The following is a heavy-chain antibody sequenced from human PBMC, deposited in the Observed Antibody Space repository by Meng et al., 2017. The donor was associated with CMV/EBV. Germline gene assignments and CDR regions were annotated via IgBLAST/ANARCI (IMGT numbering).Heavy chain of an antibody. V-gene: IGHV2-5*02. D-gene: IGHD6-13*01. CDR3: ARIAAAGRFDY. Sequence: QIHSKDPGPPLVKPTQTSTLTCTFSGFSLSTSGVGVGWIRQPPGKALEWLALIYWDDDKRYSPSLKNRLTITKDTSKNQVVLTMTNMDPVDTATYYCARIAAAGRFDYWGQGTLVTVSS. CDR1: GFSLSTSGVG. J-gene: IGHJ4*02. CDR2: IYWDDDK.